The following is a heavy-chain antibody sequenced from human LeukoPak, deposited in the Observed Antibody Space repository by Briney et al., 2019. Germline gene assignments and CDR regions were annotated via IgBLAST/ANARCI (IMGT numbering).Heavy chain of an antibody. CDR3: ARDRFYGSGDYQNAGGCFDN. CDR2: ISSSSSTI. Sequence: PGGSLRLSCAASGFSFSTYSMNWVRQAPGKGLEWVAYISSSSSTIFYADSVKGRFTVSRDNAKRSLYLQLNSLRDEDTALYYCARDRFYGSGDYQNAGGCFDNWGQGTLVTVSS. D-gene: IGHD3-10*01. CDR1: GFSFSTYS. J-gene: IGHJ4*02. V-gene: IGHV3-48*02.